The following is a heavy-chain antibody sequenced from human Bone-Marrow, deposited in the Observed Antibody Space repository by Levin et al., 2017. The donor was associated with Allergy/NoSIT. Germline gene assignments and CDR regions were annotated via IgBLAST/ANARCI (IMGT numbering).Heavy chain of an antibody. V-gene: IGHV3-15*07. J-gene: IGHJ6*02. Sequence: PGESLKISCAASGFTFSNAWMNWVRQAPGKGLEWVGRIKSKTDGGTTDYAAPVKGRFTISRDDSKNTLYLQMNSLKTEDTAVYYCTTEDIVVVVAANAYYYGMDVWGQGTTVTVSS. CDR3: TTEDIVVVVAANAYYYGMDV. CDR2: IKSKTDGGTT. D-gene: IGHD2-15*01. CDR1: GFTFSNAW.